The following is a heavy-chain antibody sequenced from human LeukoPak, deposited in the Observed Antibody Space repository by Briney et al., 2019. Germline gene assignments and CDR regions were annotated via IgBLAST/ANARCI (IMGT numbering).Heavy chain of an antibody. V-gene: IGHV4-34*01. J-gene: IGHJ4*02. CDR1: GGSFSGYY. CDR2: INHSGST. Sequence: SETLSLTCAVYGGSFSGYYWSWIRQPPGKGLEWIGEINHSGSTNYNPSLKSRVTISVDTSKNQFSLKLSSVTAADTAVYYCARGANSSSSRKRYYFDYWGQGTLVTVYS. CDR3: ARGANSSSSRKRYYFDY. D-gene: IGHD6-6*01.